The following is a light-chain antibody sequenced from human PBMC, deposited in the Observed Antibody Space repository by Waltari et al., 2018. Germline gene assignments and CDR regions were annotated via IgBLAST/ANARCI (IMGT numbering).Light chain of an antibody. CDR2: GAS. CDR1: QSVSSN. CDR3: QQYNNWPWT. Sequence: EIVMTHSPATLSVSPGERATLSCRASQSVSSNLAWYQQKHGQAPRLLIYGASTRATGIPARFSGSGSGTEFTLTISSMQSEDFAVYYCQQYNNWPWTFGQGTKVEIK. J-gene: IGKJ1*01. V-gene: IGKV3-15*01.